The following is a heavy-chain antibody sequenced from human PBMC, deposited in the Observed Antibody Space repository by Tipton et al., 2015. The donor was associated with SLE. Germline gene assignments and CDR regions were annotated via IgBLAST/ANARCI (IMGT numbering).Heavy chain of an antibody. D-gene: IGHD6-13*01. V-gene: IGHV4-34*09. Sequence: TLSLTCAVYGGSFSGYYWSWIRQPPGKGLEWIGYIYYSGSTYYNPSLKSRVTISVDTSKNQFSLKLSSVTAADTAVYYCAIGFSRRSATLWGQGTLVSASS. CDR1: GGSFSGYY. CDR2: IYYSGST. J-gene: IGHJ1*01. CDR3: AIGFSRRSATL.